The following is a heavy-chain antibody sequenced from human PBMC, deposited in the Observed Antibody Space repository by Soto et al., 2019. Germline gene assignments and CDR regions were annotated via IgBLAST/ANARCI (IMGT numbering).Heavy chain of an antibody. CDR1: GFTLSSYD. J-gene: IGHJ6*02. CDR2: IGTAGDT. D-gene: IGHD6-13*01. Sequence: PGGSLRLSCAASGFTLSSYDMHWVRQATGKGLEWVSAIGTAGDTYYPGSVKGRFTISRENAKNSLYLQMNSLRAGDTAVYYCARAASSSWYGDYYYGMDVWGQGTTVTVSS. CDR3: ARAASSSWYGDYYYGMDV. V-gene: IGHV3-13*01.